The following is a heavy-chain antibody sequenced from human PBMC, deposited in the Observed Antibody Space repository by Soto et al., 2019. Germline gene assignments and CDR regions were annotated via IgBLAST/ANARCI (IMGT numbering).Heavy chain of an antibody. D-gene: IGHD3-3*01. CDR3: ARGPSADKVDY. Sequence: QVQLQESGPGLVKPSQTLSLTCTVSGGSINSGGYFWSWIRQTPGKGLEWIGHIYNSGSTYTNPSLNSRTTISGDTSPNQFSLNLKSVTAADTAVYSCARGPSADKVDYWGQGTLVTVSS. J-gene: IGHJ4*02. CDR2: IYNSGST. CDR1: GGSINSGGYF. V-gene: IGHV4-30-4*01.